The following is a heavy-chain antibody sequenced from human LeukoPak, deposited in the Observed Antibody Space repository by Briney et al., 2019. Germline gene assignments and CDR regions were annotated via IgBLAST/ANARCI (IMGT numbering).Heavy chain of an antibody. J-gene: IGHJ4*02. D-gene: IGHD3-16*02. Sequence: GGSLRLSCAASGFTFTNYWMSWVRQAPGKGLELVANIKQDRSEKYYVDSVKGRFTISRDNAKNSLYLQMNSLRAEDTAVYYCARDYPKGFDYWGQGTLVTVSS. CDR1: GFTFTNYW. V-gene: IGHV3-7*01. CDR2: IKQDRSEK. CDR3: ARDYPKGFDY.